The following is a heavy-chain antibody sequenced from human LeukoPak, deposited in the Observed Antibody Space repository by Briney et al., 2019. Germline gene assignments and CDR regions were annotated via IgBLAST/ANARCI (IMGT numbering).Heavy chain of an antibody. V-gene: IGHV3-30*03. CDR3: ARPPTVVTPTDY. CDR2: ISYDGSNK. D-gene: IGHD4-23*01. CDR1: GFTFSSYG. J-gene: IGHJ4*02. Sequence: PGRSLRLSCAASGFTFSSYGMHWVRQAPGKGLEWVAVISYDGSNKYYADSVKGRFTISRDNSKNTLYLQMNSLRAEDTAVYHCARPPTVVTPTDYWGQGTLVTVSS.